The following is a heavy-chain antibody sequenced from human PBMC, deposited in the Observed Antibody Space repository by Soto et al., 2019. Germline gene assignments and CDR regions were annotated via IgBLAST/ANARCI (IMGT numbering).Heavy chain of an antibody. CDR1: GYTFTNFG. J-gene: IGHJ4*02. CDR3: ARDAYGDHEGSYFDY. D-gene: IGHD4-17*01. Sequence: QVQLVQSGAEVKKPGASVKVSCKASGYTFTNFGISWVRQAPGHGLEWMGWISTTNGKTNYAQNLQGRVTVTTDTSTSTAYLALRSLRSDDTAVYFCARDAYGDHEGSYFDYWGQGTLVTVSS. CDR2: ISTTNGKT. V-gene: IGHV1-18*01.